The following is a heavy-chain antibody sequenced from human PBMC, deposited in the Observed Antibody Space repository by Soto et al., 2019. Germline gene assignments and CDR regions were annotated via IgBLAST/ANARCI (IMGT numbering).Heavy chain of an antibody. Sequence: PGGSLRLSCAASGFSVGGNYMSWVRQAPGKGLELVSLIYSGGNPFYADSMKGRFTLSRDNSNNMLYLQMDSLRAEGTAVYYCARGPNSDCWGQGTLVTVSS. J-gene: IGHJ4*02. CDR2: IYSGGNP. CDR1: GFSVGGNY. CDR3: ARGPNSDC. D-gene: IGHD2-21*01. V-gene: IGHV3-53*01.